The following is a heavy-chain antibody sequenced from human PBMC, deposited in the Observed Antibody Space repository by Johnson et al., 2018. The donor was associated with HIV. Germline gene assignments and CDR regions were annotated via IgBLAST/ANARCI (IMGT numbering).Heavy chain of an antibody. J-gene: IGHJ3*02. CDR3: ASLTWVARSSRFYAFDI. V-gene: IGHV3-30-3*01. Sequence: QVQLVESGGGLVQPGGSLRLSCAASGFTVSSNYMSWVRQAPGKGLEWVAVILYDGSNKYYADSVKGRFTISRDNSKNTLYLQMNSLGVEDTAVYYCASLTWVARSSRFYAFDIWGQGTMVTVSS. CDR1: GFTVSSNY. CDR2: ILYDGSNK. D-gene: IGHD6-13*01.